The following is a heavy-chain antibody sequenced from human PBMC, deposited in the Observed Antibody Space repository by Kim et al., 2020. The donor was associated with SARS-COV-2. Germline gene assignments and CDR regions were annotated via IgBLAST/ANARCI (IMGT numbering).Heavy chain of an antibody. CDR1: GGSISSYY. J-gene: IGHJ4*02. Sequence: SETLSLTCTVSGGSISSYYWSWIRQPPGRVLEWIGYLSDSGNTNYNPSLKSRVTISVDTSKNQFSLKLNSVTAADTALYYCAKSQMVRSPFDYSGQGTL. CDR2: LSDSGNT. D-gene: IGHD6-13*01. CDR3: AKSQMVRSPFDY. V-gene: IGHV4-59*01.